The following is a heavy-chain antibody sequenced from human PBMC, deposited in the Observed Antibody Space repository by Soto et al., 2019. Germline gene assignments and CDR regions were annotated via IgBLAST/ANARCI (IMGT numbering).Heavy chain of an antibody. CDR3: ARTSINCSCGICLVDHYYCMDV. Sequence: QVQLVQSGAEVKKPGSSVKVSCKASGGTFSSYAISWVRQAPGQGLEWMGGIIPIFGTANYAQKFQGRVTINVVESTSTAYMELSSLRSEDTAVYYWARTSINCSCGICLVDHYYCMDVWGQGTTVTVSS. CDR1: GGTFSSYA. CDR2: IIPIFGTA. V-gene: IGHV1-69*01. J-gene: IGHJ6*02. D-gene: IGHD2-15*01.